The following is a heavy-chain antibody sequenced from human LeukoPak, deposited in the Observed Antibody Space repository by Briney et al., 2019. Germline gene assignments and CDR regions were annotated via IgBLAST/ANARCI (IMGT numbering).Heavy chain of an antibody. Sequence: PSETLSLTCTVSGASISSSSYYWGWIRQPPGKGLEWIGSIYYSGSTYYNPSLKSRVTISVDTSKNQFSLKLTSVTAADTAVYYCARRLGLTPDYWYFDLWGRGTLVTVSS. J-gene: IGHJ2*01. D-gene: IGHD6-19*01. CDR1: GASISSSSYY. V-gene: IGHV4-39*01. CDR2: IYYSGST. CDR3: ARRLGLTPDYWYFDL.